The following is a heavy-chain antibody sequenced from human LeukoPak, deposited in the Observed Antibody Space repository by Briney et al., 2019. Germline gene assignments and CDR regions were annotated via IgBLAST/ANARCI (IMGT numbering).Heavy chain of an antibody. V-gene: IGHV4-61*02. Sequence: KSSETLSLTCTVSGASISSGSYYWSWIRQPAGKGLEWIGRIYTSGYTNYNPSLKSRATISVDTSKNQFSLKLTSVTAADTAVYYCARHPSGRMWLQQGGWFDPWGQGTLVTVSS. J-gene: IGHJ5*02. CDR2: IYTSGYT. CDR3: ARHPSGRMWLQQGGWFDP. D-gene: IGHD5-24*01. CDR1: GASISSGSYY.